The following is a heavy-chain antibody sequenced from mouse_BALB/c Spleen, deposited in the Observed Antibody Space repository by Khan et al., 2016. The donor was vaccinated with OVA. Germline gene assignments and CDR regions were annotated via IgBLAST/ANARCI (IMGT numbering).Heavy chain of an antibody. D-gene: IGHD2-12*01. J-gene: IGHJ4*01. CDR3: ASQPYYSYNVMDY. CDR2: MWSDGST. CDR1: GFSLTNYG. Sequence: QVQLKESGPGLVAPSPSLSITCTISGFSLTNYGVHWVRQPPGKGLEWLVLMWSDGSTTYNSALKSRLTISKDNAKSQVFLKMNRLQTDDTDMSSSASQPYYSYNVMDYWGQGTSVTVSS. V-gene: IGHV2-6-1*01.